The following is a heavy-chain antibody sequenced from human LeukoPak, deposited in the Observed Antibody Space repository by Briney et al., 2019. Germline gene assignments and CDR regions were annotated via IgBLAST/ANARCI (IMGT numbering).Heavy chain of an antibody. V-gene: IGHV3-30*03. CDR2: ISYDGSNK. CDR3: ATEGSFDY. Sequence: GGSLRLSCAASGFTFSSYGMRWVRQAPGKGLEWVAVISYDGSNKYYADSVKGRFTISRDNSKNTLYLQMNSLRAEDAAVYYCATEGSFDYWGQGPLVTVSS. J-gene: IGHJ4*02. CDR1: GFTFSSYG.